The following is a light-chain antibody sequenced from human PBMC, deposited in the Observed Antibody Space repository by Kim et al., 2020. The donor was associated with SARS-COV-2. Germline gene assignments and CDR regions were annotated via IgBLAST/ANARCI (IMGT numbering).Light chain of an antibody. V-gene: IGKV3-15*01. CDR2: AAS. CDR3: QKYQNWYT. Sequence: VSPGETAPLSCEAGQSVTNDVAWYRRKAGQAPRLLIYAASSRASVIPPRFSGSGSGTHFTLTISSFQSEDFALYYCQKYQNWYTFGQGTKLEL. J-gene: IGKJ2*01. CDR1: QSVTND.